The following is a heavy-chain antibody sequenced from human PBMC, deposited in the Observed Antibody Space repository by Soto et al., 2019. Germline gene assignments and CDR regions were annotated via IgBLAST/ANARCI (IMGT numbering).Heavy chain of an antibody. CDR3: ARGGVYGTGSYSSGYYYYGMDV. Sequence: SETLSLTCAVYGGSFSGYYWSWIRQPPGKGLEWIGEINHSGSTNYNPSLKSRVTISVDTSKNQFSLKLSSVTAADTAVYYCARGGVYGTGSYSSGYYYYGMDVWGQGTTVTVSS. J-gene: IGHJ6*02. D-gene: IGHD3-10*01. CDR2: INHSGST. V-gene: IGHV4-34*01. CDR1: GGSFSGYY.